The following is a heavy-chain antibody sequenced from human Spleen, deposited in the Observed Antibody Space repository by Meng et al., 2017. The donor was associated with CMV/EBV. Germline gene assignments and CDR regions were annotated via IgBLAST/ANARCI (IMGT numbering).Heavy chain of an antibody. CDR2: IYYSENT. CDR1: VSSYDYS. D-gene: IGHD2-2*01. CDR3: ARDLHCASTSCSNWFDP. Sequence: VSSYDYSWNWIRQPPGKGLEWIGHIYYSENTNYNPSLRSRVTISVDTSRNQFSLRLTSVTAADAAMYYCARDLHCASTSCSNWFDPWGQGTLVTVSS. J-gene: IGHJ5*02. V-gene: IGHV4-61*08.